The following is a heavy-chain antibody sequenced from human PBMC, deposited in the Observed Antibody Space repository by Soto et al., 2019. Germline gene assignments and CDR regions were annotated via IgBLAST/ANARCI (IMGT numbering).Heavy chain of an antibody. Sequence: VKGYCKGSGYAFSGYLGGWVRQETGQGLEWMGWINANSGGTNHAQKFQGWVTMTRDTSISTAYMELSRLRSDDTAVYYCARAHCGGDCYSGVDYWGQGTLVTVSS. CDR3: ARAHCGGDCYSGVDY. CDR1: GYAFSGYL. J-gene: IGHJ4*02. V-gene: IGHV1-2*04. D-gene: IGHD2-21*02. CDR2: INANSGGT.